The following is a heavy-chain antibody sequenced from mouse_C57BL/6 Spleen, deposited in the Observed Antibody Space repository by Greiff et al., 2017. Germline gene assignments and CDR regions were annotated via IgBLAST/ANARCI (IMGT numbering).Heavy chain of an antibody. D-gene: IGHD2-4*01. CDR3: ARSYDDYGEGDYFDY. Sequence: QVQLQQSGAELARPGASVKLSCKASGYTFTSYGISWVKQRTGQGLEWIGEIYPRSGNTYYNEKFKGKATLTADKSSSTAYMELRSLTSEDSAVYFCARSYDDYGEGDYFDYWGQGTTLTVSS. CDR2: IYPRSGNT. V-gene: IGHV1-81*01. J-gene: IGHJ2*01. CDR1: GYTFTSYG.